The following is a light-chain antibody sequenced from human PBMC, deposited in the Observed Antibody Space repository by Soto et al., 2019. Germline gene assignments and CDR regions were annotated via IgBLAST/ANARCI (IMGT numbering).Light chain of an antibody. CDR3: GSWTIYRPYV. CDR1: SSDIGNYNA. J-gene: IGLJ1*01. Sequence: QSALTQPASVSGSPGQSITIPCTGTSSDIGNYNAVSWYQQHPGKAPKLIIYEVTNRPSGVSDRFSGSKSGNTASLTISGLQAEDEADYYCGSWTIYRPYVFATGTKVTVL. CDR2: EVT. V-gene: IGLV2-14*01.